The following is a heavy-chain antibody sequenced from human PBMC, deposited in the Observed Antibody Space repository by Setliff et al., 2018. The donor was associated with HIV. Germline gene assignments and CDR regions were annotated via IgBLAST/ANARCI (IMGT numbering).Heavy chain of an antibody. J-gene: IGHJ3*02. CDR3: AREVGSKMESDTGGFSI. CDR1: GYTFTNYA. V-gene: IGHV1-3*01. D-gene: IGHD2-8*02. Sequence: ASVKVSCKASGYTFTNYAIHWVRQVPGQRLEWMGWIIPGNANIRYSQNFHGRVSFTRDTSANTAYMELSSLLFEDTAVYYCAREVGSKMESDTGGFSIWGQGTKVTVSS. CDR2: IIPGNANI.